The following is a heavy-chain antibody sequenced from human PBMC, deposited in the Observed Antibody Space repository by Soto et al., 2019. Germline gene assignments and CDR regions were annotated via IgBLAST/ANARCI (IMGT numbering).Heavy chain of an antibody. J-gene: IGHJ4*02. CDR2: IIPMFDTP. CDR3: TRSIGSGGVIGGFDY. CDR1: GGTFNTYA. D-gene: IGHD3-16*02. V-gene: IGHV1-69*01. Sequence: QVQLVQSEXEVKKPGSAVKVSCKASGGTFNTYAMNWVRQAPGQGLEWMGGIIPMFDTPRYAQKFQGRVTITVDEATTTAYMELSSLRSDDTAVYYCTRSIGSGGVIGGFDYWGQGTLVTVSS.